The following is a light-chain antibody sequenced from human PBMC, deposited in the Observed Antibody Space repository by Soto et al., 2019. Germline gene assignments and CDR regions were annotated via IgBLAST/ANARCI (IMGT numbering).Light chain of an antibody. V-gene: IGLV2-11*01. CDR2: DVG. CDR3: CSYAGSYTWV. J-gene: IGLJ3*02. CDR1: SSDVGGYNY. Sequence: QSALTQPRSVSGSPGQSVTISCTGTSSDVGGYNYVSWYQQHPGKAPKLMIYDVGKPPAGVPDRSSGSKSGNTASLTISGLQAEDEAEYYCCSYAGSYTWVFGGGTKVTVL.